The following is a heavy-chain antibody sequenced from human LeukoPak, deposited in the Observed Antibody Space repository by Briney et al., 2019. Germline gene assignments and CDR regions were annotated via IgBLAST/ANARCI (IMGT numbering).Heavy chain of an antibody. CDR2: IYYSGST. J-gene: IGHJ6*02. CDR1: GGSISRYY. D-gene: IGHD3-3*01. Sequence: SETLSLTCTVSGGSISRYYWSWIRQPPGKGLEWVGYIYYSGSTNYNPSLKSRVTISVDTSKNQFSLKLSSVTAADTAVYYCARFAHFGVVYGMDVWGQGTTVTVSS. CDR3: ARFAHFGVVYGMDV. V-gene: IGHV4-59*01.